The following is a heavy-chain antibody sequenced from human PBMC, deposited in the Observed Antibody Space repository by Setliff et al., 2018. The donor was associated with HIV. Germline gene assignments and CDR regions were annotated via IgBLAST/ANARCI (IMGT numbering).Heavy chain of an antibody. Sequence: ASVKVSCKASGYNFGFYGISWVRQAPGQGLEWMGWVNEDNGDRNFAPSVQGRIALTTDTPTNTAYMELTNLRSDDTALYFCVRDEKRAAGGSMYYFDYWGQGTLVTVSS. D-gene: IGHD5-12*01. J-gene: IGHJ4*02. CDR1: GYNFGFYG. CDR2: VNEDNGDR. V-gene: IGHV1-18*01. CDR3: VRDEKRAAGGSMYYFDY.